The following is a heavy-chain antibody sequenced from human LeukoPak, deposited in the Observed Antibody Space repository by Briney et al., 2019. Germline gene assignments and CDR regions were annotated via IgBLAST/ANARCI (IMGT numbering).Heavy chain of an antibody. CDR2: ISDNGSNK. V-gene: IGHV3-30-3*01. Sequence: GGSLRLSCAASGFTFSIYAMHWVRQAPGNGLEWVAFISDNGSNKYYADSVKGRFTISRDKSKNTLYLQMNSLRAEDTAVYYCARDFYVVVVPAAISRLYYYYYGMDVWGQGTTVTVSS. CDR3: ARDFYVVVVPAAISRLYYYYYGMDV. CDR1: GFTFSIYA. D-gene: IGHD2-2*02. J-gene: IGHJ6*02.